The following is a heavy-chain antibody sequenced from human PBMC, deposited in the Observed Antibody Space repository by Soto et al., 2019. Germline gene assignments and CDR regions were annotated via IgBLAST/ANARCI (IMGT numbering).Heavy chain of an antibody. CDR2: FDPEDGET. Sequence: ASVKVSWKVSGYTLTELSMHWVRQAPGKGLEWMGGFDPEDGETIYAQKFQGRVTMTEDTSTDTAYMELSSLRSEDTAVYYCATDLENINWNYPFDPWGQGTLVTVSS. V-gene: IGHV1-24*01. D-gene: IGHD1-7*01. CDR1: GYTLTELS. CDR3: ATDLENINWNYPFDP. J-gene: IGHJ5*02.